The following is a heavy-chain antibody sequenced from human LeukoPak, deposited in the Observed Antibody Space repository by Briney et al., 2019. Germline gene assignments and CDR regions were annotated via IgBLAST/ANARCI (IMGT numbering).Heavy chain of an antibody. V-gene: IGHV1-46*01. CDR3: ARVPSSGWVDYFDY. CDR2: IKPSGGST. Sequence: ASVKVSCKASGGTFSSYAISWVRQAPGQGLEWMGIIKPSGGSTSYAQKFQGRVTMTRDTSTSTVYMELSSLRSEDTAVYYCARVPSSGWVDYFDYWGQGTLVTVSS. CDR1: GGTFSSYA. J-gene: IGHJ4*02. D-gene: IGHD6-19*01.